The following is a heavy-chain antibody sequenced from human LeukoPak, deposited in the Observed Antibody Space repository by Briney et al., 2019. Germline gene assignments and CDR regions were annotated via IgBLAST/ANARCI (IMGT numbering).Heavy chain of an antibody. J-gene: IGHJ4*02. CDR1: GFTFSSYA. Sequence: GGSLRLSCAASGFTFSSYAMSWVRQAPGKGLEWVSAISGSGGSTYYADSVKGRFTISRDNSKNTLYLQMNSLRAEDTAVYYCAKDAYYDGSGYSWYFDYWGQGTLVTVSS. D-gene: IGHD3-22*01. CDR3: AKDAYYDGSGYSWYFDY. V-gene: IGHV3-23*01. CDR2: ISGSGGST.